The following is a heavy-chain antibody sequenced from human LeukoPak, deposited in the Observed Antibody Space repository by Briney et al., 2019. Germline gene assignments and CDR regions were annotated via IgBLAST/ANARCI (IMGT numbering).Heavy chain of an antibody. D-gene: IGHD3-10*01. CDR3: ARGYASGTFSY. CDR2: ISGSGGST. CDR1: GFTFSSYA. J-gene: IGHJ4*02. V-gene: IGHV3-23*01. Sequence: GGSLRLSCAASGFTFSSYAMSWVRQAPGKGLEWVSAISGSGGSTYYADSVKGRFTISRDNAKNSLYLQMNSLRAEDTAVYYCARGYASGTFSYWGQGTLVTVSS.